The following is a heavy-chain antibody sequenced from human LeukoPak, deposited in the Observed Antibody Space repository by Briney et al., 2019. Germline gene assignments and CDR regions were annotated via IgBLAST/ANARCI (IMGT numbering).Heavy chain of an antibody. CDR2: IGTAGDT. CDR3: ARDARSGRGAGPARYFDL. V-gene: IGHV3-13*01. Sequence: GGSLRLSCAASGFTFSSYDMHWVRQATGKGLEWVSAIGTAGDTYYPGSVKGRFTISRENAKNSLYLQMNSLRAGDTAVYYCARDARSGRGAGPARYFDLWGRGTLVTVSS. J-gene: IGHJ2*01. D-gene: IGHD1-14*01. CDR1: GFTFSSYD.